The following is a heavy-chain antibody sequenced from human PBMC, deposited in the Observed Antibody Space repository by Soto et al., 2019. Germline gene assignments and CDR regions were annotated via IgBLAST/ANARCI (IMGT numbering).Heavy chain of an antibody. V-gene: IGHV4-34*01. D-gene: IGHD3-3*01. J-gene: IGHJ4*02. CDR2: INHSGST. Sequence: SETLSLTCAVYGGSFSGYYWSWIRQPPGKGLEWIGEINHSGSTNYNPSLKSRVTISVDTSKNQFSLKLSSVTAADTAVYYCARGGGWLGDFWSGYRLYYFDYWGQGTLVTVSS. CDR1: GGSFSGYY. CDR3: ARGGGWLGDFWSGYRLYYFDY.